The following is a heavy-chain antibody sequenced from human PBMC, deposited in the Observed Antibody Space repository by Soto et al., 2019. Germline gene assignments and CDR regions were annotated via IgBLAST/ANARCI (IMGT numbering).Heavy chain of an antibody. CDR2: IYYSGST. CDR3: ARHAGGGYFDY. J-gene: IGHJ4*02. D-gene: IGHD3-10*01. Sequence: TLSLTCTVSGGSISSYYWSWIRQPPGKGLEWIGYIYYSGSTNYNPSLKSRVTISVDTSKNQFSLKLSSVTAADTAVYYCARHAGGGYFDYWGQGTLVTVSS. V-gene: IGHV4-59*08. CDR1: GGSISSYY.